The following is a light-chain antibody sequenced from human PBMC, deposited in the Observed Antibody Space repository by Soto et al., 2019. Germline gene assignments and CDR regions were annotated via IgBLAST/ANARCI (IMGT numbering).Light chain of an antibody. CDR1: SSDVGGYNY. CDR3: SAYTSSSTLVG. V-gene: IGLV2-14*01. CDR2: EVS. J-gene: IGLJ2*01. Sequence: QSVLTQPASVSGSPGQSITISCTGTSSDVGGYNYVSWYQQHPGKAPKLMIYEVSNRPSGVSNRFSGSKSGNTASLTISGLQAEDEADNYCSAYTSSSTLVGFGGGTKLTVL.